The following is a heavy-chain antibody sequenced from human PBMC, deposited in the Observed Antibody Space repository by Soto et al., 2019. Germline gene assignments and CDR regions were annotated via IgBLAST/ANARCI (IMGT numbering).Heavy chain of an antibody. V-gene: IGHV4-59*01. CDR1: GDSISAYS. J-gene: IGHJ4*02. CDR3: AREGNLGRWLQPLDY. CDR2: IHYNGNT. Sequence: SETLSLTCTVSGDSISAYSWIWVRQPPGKGLEWIGNIHYNGNTKYNPSLKSRVSMSVDTSKNQFSLRLISVTAADTAKYFCAREGNLGRWLQPLDYWGQGTPVTVSS. D-gene: IGHD5-12*01.